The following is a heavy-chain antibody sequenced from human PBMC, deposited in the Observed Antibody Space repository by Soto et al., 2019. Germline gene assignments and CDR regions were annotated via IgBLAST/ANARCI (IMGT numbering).Heavy chain of an antibody. CDR1: GFRFEQYV. CDR2: VSPTGDTV. J-gene: IGHJ4*02. V-gene: IGHV3-9*01. Sequence: VQVVASGGGLVQPGRSLRLSCEVSGFRFEQYVMHWVRQAPGKGLECVSTVSPTGDTVAYADSVEGRFTVSRDNAKNSLYLQMNSLKGDDTAFYYCLKDAHNGSIDDWGQGTLVTVSS. CDR3: LKDAHNGSIDD. D-gene: IGHD3-10*01.